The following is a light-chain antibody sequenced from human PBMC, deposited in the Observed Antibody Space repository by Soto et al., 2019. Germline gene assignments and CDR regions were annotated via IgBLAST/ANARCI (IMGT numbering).Light chain of an antibody. Sequence: EIVLTPSPGTLSLSPGDRATLSCRTSQSVSSSYLAWYQQKPGQAPRLLIYGASRRATGIPDRFSGSGSGTDFTLTISRLEPEDFAVYFCQQYASSSYPFGQGTKLEIK. J-gene: IGKJ2*01. CDR1: QSVSSSY. CDR2: GAS. CDR3: QQYASSSYP. V-gene: IGKV3-20*01.